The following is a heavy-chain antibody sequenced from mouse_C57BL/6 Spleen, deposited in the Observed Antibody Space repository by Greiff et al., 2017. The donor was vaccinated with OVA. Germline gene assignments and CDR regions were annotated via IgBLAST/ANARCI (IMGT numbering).Heavy chain of an antibody. D-gene: IGHD1-1*01. CDR3: ARDYGSSSLDY. CDR1: GYSFTGYY. V-gene: IGHV1-42*01. Sequence: VQLQQSGPELVKPGASVKISCKASGYSFTGYYMNWVKQSPEKSLEWIGEINPSTGGTTYNQKFKAKATLTVDKSSSTAYMQLKSLTSEDSAVYYCARDYGSSSLDYWGQGTTLTVSS. CDR2: INPSTGGT. J-gene: IGHJ2*01.